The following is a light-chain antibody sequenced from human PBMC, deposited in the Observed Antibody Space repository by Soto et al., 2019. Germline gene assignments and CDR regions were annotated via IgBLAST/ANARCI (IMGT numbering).Light chain of an antibody. CDR3: QQYDKWPYT. J-gene: IGKJ2*01. CDR1: QIIGTN. CDR2: GAF. Sequence: VLTQSPATLSVSPGERATLSCRTSQIIGTNLAWYQQQPGQAPRLLIYGAFIRAPGFPVRFRGTGSGSELILTISSLQTEDGALYYCQQYDKWPYTFGQG. V-gene: IGKV3-15*01.